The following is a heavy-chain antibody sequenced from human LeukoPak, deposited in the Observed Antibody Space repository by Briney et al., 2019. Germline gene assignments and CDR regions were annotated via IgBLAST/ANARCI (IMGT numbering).Heavy chain of an antibody. J-gene: IGHJ4*02. V-gene: IGHV1-69*05. Sequence: SVKVSCKASGGTFRNYAYSWLRQAPGQGLEWMGRIIPILGTANNAQNFQGRVTITTDEAKSTADLEVSTLSSEDTAVYYCARGDGRSSPFEYWGQGTLVTVSS. CDR1: GGTFRNYA. D-gene: IGHD6-13*01. CDR2: IIPILGTA. CDR3: ARGDGRSSPFEY.